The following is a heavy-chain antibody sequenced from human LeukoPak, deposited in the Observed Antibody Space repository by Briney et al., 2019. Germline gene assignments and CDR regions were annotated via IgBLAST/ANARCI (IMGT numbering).Heavy chain of an antibody. CDR3: ARDRPLAGGVVVVINGFDY. D-gene: IGHD3-22*01. V-gene: IGHV3-9*01. Sequence: GGSLRLSCAASGFTFDDYAMHWVRQAPGKGLEWVSGISWNSGSIGYADSVKGRFTISRDNSKNTLYLQMNSLRAEDTAVYYCARDRPLAGGVVVVINGFDYWGQGTLVTVSS. J-gene: IGHJ4*02. CDR2: ISWNSGSI. CDR1: GFTFDDYA.